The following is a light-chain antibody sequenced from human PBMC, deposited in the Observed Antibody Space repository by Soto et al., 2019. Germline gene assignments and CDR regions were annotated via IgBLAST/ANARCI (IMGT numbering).Light chain of an antibody. J-gene: IGLJ1*01. V-gene: IGLV2-14*01. CDR2: DVS. CDR3: SSYTPSSTHV. CDR1: SSDVGGYNY. Sequence: QSALTQPASVSGSPGQSIPISSTGTSSDVGGYNYACWYQQHPGKAPKLMIYDVSNRPSGVSNRFSGSKSGNTASLIISGLQAEDEADYYCSSYTPSSTHVFGTGTKVTVL.